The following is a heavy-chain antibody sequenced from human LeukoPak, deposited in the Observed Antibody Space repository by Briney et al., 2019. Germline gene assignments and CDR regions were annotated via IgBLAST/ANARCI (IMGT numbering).Heavy chain of an antibody. CDR3: ASWESAQAGKGSIDY. CDR1: GFTFSSYS. CDR2: ISSSSSTI. V-gene: IGHV3-48*04. D-gene: IGHD1-26*01. Sequence: PGGSLRLSCAASGFTFSSYSMNWVRQAPGKGLEWVSYISSSSSTIYYADSVKGRFTISRDNAKNSLYLQMNSPRAEDTAVYYCASWESAQAGKGSIDYWGQGTLVTVSS. J-gene: IGHJ4*02.